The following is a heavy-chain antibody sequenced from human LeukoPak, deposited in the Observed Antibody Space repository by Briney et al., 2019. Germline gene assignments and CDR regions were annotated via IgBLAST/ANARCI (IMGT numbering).Heavy chain of an antibody. CDR3: VREIHCSSTSCYIAYYYYYGMDV. D-gene: IGHD2-2*02. V-gene: IGHV3-30*03. Sequence: GRSLRLSCAASGFTFSSYGMHWVRQAPGKGPEWVAVISYDGSNKYYADSVKGRFTISRDNSKNTLYLQMNSLRAEDTAVYYCVREIHCSSTSCYIAYYYYYGMDVWGQGTTVTVSS. CDR2: ISYDGSNK. CDR1: GFTFSSYG. J-gene: IGHJ6*02.